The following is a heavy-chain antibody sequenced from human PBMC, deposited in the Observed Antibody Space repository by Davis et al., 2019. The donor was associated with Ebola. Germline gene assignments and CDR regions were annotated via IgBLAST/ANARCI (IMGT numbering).Heavy chain of an antibody. Sequence: GESLKISCAASGFTFRNYGMHWVRQAPGKGLEWVAVISYDGSNKYYADSVKGRFTISRDNSKNTLYLQMNSLRAEDTAVYYCAKGSGLGYWGQGTLVTVSS. CDR3: AKGSGLGY. J-gene: IGHJ4*02. V-gene: IGHV3-30*18. D-gene: IGHD3-16*01. CDR1: GFTFRNYG. CDR2: ISYDGSNK.